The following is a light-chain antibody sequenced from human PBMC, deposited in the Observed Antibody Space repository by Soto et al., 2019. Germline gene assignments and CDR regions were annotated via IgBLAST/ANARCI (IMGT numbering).Light chain of an antibody. CDR3: QQYGSSGT. V-gene: IGKV3-20*01. CDR2: GAS. J-gene: IGKJ1*01. Sequence: ERLMTQSPATLSVSPGDRATLSCRASQSVSSYLAWYQQKPGQAPRLLIYGASNRATGIPDRFSGSGSGTDFTLTISRLEPEDFAVDYCQQYGSSGTFGQGTKVDIK. CDR1: QSVSSY.